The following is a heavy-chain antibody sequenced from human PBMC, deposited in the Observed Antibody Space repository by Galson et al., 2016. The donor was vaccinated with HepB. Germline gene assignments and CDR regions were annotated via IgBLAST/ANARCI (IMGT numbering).Heavy chain of an antibody. V-gene: IGHV3-53*01. Sequence: SLRLSCAASGFIASNNHMTWVRQGPGKGLKWVSLISGRDITFYADSVKGRFTISRDNSKNTVFLQMNSLRVEDTAVYYCARDADFGVAYGMDVWGQGTRSPSP. CDR1: GFIASNNH. CDR3: ARDADFGVAYGMDV. D-gene: IGHD3-3*01. J-gene: IGHJ6*02. CDR2: ISGRDIT.